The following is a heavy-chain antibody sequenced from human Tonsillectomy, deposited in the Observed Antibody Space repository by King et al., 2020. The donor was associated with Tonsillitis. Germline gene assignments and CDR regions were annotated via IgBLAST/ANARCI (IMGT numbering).Heavy chain of an antibody. CDR2: IYYSGST. CDR1: GGSISSSSYY. J-gene: IGHJ5*02. CDR3: ARLDSYSSSWFVGAHTWFDP. Sequence: QLQESGPGLVKPSETLSLTCTVSGGSISSSSYYWGWIRQPPGKGLEWIGSIYYSGSTYYNPSLKSRVTISVDTSKNQFSLKLSSVTAADTAVYYCARLDSYSSSWFVGAHTWFDPWGQGPLVTVSS. V-gene: IGHV4-39*07. D-gene: IGHD6-13*01.